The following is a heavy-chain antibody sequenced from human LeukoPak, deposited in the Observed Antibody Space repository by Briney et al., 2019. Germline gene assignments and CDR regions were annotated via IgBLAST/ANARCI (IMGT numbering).Heavy chain of an antibody. J-gene: IGHJ6*03. CDR2: ISYDGSNK. CDR1: GFTFSSYA. D-gene: IGHD6-13*01. V-gene: IGHV3-30*04. CDR3: ARNSAGTIYYYYYYYMDV. Sequence: PGGSLRLSCAASGFTFSSYAMHWVRQAPGKGLEWVAVISYDGSNKYYADSVKGRFTISRDNSENTLYLQMNSLRAEDTAVYYCARNSAGTIYYYYYYYMDVWGIGTTVTVSS.